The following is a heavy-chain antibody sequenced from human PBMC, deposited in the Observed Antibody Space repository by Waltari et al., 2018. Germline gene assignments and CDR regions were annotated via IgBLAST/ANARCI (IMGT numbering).Heavy chain of an antibody. V-gene: IGHV2-70*16. CDR3: ARTWGYSSSWYDAFDI. J-gene: IGHJ3*02. CDR1: GFSLSTSGMC. Sequence: QVTLKESGPVLVKPTQTLTLTCTFSGFSLSTSGMCVSWIRQPPGKAREWLARIDWDDDKFYSTSLKTRLTISKDTSKNQVVLTMTNMDPLDTSTYYCARTWGYSSSWYDAFDIWGQGTMVTVSS. CDR2: IDWDDDK. D-gene: IGHD6-13*01.